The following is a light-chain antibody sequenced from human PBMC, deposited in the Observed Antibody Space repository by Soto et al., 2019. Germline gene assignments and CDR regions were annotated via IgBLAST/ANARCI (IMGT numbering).Light chain of an antibody. Sequence: DIQMTQSPSSVSASVGDRVTISCRASQDIDRWLAWFQHKPGKAPKLLISTASSLQSGVPSRFSGSGSGTEFTLTISNLQPDDFATYYCQQYDNYPLTFGGGTKVEI. CDR3: QQYDNYPLT. V-gene: IGKV1D-16*01. CDR2: TAS. J-gene: IGKJ4*01. CDR1: QDIDRW.